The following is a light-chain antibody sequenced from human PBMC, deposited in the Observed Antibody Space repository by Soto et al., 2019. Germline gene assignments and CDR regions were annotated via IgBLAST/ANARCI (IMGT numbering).Light chain of an antibody. J-gene: IGKJ4*02. Sequence: EIVLTHSPGTLSLSPWERATLSCRASQSVSSSSLAWYQQKPGQSPRLLIYGASSRATGIPDRFSGRGSGTDFTLAISRLEPEDFAVYYCQQYAGSFGGGTKVDIK. CDR2: GAS. V-gene: IGKV3-20*01. CDR1: QSVSSSS. CDR3: QQYAGS.